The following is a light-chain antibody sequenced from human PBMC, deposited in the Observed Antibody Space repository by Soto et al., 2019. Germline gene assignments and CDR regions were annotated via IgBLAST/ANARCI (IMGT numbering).Light chain of an antibody. CDR3: QHYHIWPYT. Sequence: EIVMTQSPATLSVSPGETATLSCRASQSVSVNLAWYQQKSAQAPRLLIYGASIRATGIPARFSGSGSGTECTLTISSLQAEDFAIYYCQHYHIWPYTFGQGTRLEIK. J-gene: IGKJ2*01. CDR1: QSVSVN. CDR2: GAS. V-gene: IGKV3-15*01.